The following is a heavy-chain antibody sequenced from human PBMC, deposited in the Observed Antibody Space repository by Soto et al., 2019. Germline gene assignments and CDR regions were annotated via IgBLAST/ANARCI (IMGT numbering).Heavy chain of an antibody. CDR1: GYTFTSYD. CDR3: ARSSGSAYWFDP. Sequence: ASVKVSCKASGYTFTSYDMHWVRQAPGQRLEWMGWINAGNGNTKYSQKLQGRVTITRDTSTSTAYMELSSLRSEDTAVYYCARSSGSAYWFDPWGQGTLVTVSS. V-gene: IGHV1-3*01. J-gene: IGHJ5*02. D-gene: IGHD6-6*01. CDR2: INAGNGNT.